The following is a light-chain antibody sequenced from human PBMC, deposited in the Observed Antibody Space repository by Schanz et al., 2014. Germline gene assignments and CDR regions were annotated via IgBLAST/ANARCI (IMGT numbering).Light chain of an antibody. CDR2: DVT. V-gene: IGLV2-8*01. J-gene: IGLJ3*02. CDR1: SRDIGKYNY. Sequence: QSALTQPPSASGSPGQSVTISCTGTSRDIGKYNYVSWYQQHPGKAPKLLIYDVTERPSGVPDRFSGSKSGTSASLAISGLQSEDEADYHCAAWDDSLHGWVFGGGTKLTVL. CDR3: AAWDDSLHGWV.